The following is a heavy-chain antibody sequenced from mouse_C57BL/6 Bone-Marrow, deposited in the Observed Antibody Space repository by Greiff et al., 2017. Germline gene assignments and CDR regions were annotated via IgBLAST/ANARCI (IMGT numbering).Heavy chain of an antibody. CDR1: GFNIKDDY. Sequence: VHVKQSGAELVRPGASVKLSCTASGFNIKDDYIHWVKQRPEQGLEWIGWIDPEIGDTEYASKFQGKATITSDTSYNTAYLQLSSLTSEDTAVYYCSSFDGNYFDFWGQGTPLTVAS. D-gene: IGHD2-3*01. V-gene: IGHV14-4*01. J-gene: IGHJ2*01. CDR2: IDPEIGDT. CDR3: SSFDGNYFDF.